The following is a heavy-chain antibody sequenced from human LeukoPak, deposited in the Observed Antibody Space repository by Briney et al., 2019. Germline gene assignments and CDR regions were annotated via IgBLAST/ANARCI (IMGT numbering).Heavy chain of an antibody. CDR1: GFTFSSYS. D-gene: IGHD6-13*01. CDR2: ISSNSIYI. J-gene: IGHJ4*02. Sequence: GGSLRLFCAASGFTFSSYSINWVRQAPGKGLEWVSSISSNSIYIYYVDSVKGRFTISRDNAKNSLYLQMNSLRAEDTAVYYCARGMSGTHEDYWGQGTLVTVSS. V-gene: IGHV3-21*01. CDR3: ARGMSGTHEDY.